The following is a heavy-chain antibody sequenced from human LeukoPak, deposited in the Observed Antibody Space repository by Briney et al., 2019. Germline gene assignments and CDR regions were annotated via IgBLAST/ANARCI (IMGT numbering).Heavy chain of an antibody. J-gene: IGHJ5*02. Sequence: SGGSLRLSCAASGFTFDDYAMHWVRQAPGKGLEWVSGISWNSGSIGYADSVKGRFTISRDNAKNSLYLQMNSLRVEDTAVYYCARARGAAQLISSGFDPWGQGTLVTVST. CDR2: ISWNSGSI. CDR1: GFTFDDYA. V-gene: IGHV3-9*01. CDR3: ARARGAAQLISSGFDP. D-gene: IGHD6-6*01.